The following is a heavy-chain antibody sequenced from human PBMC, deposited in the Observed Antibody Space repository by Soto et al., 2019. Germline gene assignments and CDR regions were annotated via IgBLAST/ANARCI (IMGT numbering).Heavy chain of an antibody. D-gene: IGHD3-16*02. CDR2: IIPIFGTA. V-gene: IGHV1-69*13. CDR1: GGTFSSYA. CDR3: ARPGERESSQYYGMDV. J-gene: IGHJ6*02. Sequence: GASVKVSCKASGGTFSSYAISWVRQAPGQGLEWMGGIIPIFGTANYAQKFQGRVTITADESTSTVYMELSSLRSEDTAVYYCARPGERESSQYYGMDVWGQGTTVTVSS.